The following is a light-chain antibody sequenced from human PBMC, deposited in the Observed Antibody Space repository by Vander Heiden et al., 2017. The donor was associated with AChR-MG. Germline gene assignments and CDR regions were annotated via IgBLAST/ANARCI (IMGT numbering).Light chain of an antibody. CDR3: QSYDSSLSGPV. V-gene: IGLV1-40*01. CDR1: SSNIGAGYD. Sequence: QSVLTQPPSVSGAPGQRVTISCPGSSSNIGAGYDVHWYQQLPGTAPKLLIYGNINRPSGVPDRFSGSKSGTSASLAITGLQAEDEADYYCQSYDSSLSGPVFGGGTKLTVL. J-gene: IGLJ2*01. CDR2: GNI.